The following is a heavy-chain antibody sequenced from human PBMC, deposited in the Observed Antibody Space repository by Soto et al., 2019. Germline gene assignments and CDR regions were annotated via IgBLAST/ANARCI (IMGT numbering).Heavy chain of an antibody. CDR1: GGTFSSYT. CDR3: ARHLGAYTYGGDY. V-gene: IGHV1-69*12. J-gene: IGHJ4*02. Sequence: QVQLVQSGAEVKKPGSSVKVSCKASGGTFSSYTVDWVRQAHGQGLEWMGGLIPFSGTTTYAQNFEGRVTISVDESTSTAYRELSSLRSEDTAVYYCARHLGAYTYGGDYWGQGTLVTVSS. CDR2: LIPFSGTT. D-gene: IGHD5-18*01.